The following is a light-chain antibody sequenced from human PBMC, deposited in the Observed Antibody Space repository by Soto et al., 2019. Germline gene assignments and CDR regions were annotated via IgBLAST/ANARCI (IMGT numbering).Light chain of an antibody. V-gene: IGKV1-5*01. CDR2: AAS. J-gene: IGKJ1*01. Sequence: IQVAPSPFHLSGFCAGKFTITFRASQSISSWLAWYQQKPGKAPKLLIYAASTLESGVPSRFSGSGSGTDFTLTISSLQPDDFATYYCQQYDSYSKTFGEGTKVDIK. CDR1: QSISSW. CDR3: QQYDSYSKT.